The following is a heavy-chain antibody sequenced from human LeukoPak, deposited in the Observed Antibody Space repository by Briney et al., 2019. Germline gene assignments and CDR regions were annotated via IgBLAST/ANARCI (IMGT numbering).Heavy chain of an antibody. V-gene: IGHV3-74*01. CDR1: GFTFSTYW. CDR3: VRAPSEIGGYYPEYFRH. D-gene: IGHD3-22*01. CDR2: IKSDGST. J-gene: IGHJ1*01. Sequence: PGGSLRLSCAASGFTFSTYWMHWVRQAPGKGLVWVSRIKSDGSTNYADSVKGRFTISRDNAKNTLSLQMNSLRPEDTGVYYCVRAPSEIGGYYPEYFRHWGQGTLVTVSS.